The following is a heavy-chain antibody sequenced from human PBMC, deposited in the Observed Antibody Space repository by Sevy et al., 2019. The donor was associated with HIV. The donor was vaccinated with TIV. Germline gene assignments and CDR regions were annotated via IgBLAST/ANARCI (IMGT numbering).Heavy chain of an antibody. D-gene: IGHD6-25*01. CDR3: AKGGSGGIDHYGMDV. V-gene: IGHV3-30*02. J-gene: IGHJ6*02. CDR2: IRYDGINK. CDR1: GFRFNNFG. Sequence: GGSLRLSCAASGFRFNNFGMYWVRQAPGKGLEGVAFIRYDGINKYYVDSVKGRSTISRDNSKDTLYLEMKSLRLEDTAIYYCAKGGSGGIDHYGMDVWGQGTRVTVSS.